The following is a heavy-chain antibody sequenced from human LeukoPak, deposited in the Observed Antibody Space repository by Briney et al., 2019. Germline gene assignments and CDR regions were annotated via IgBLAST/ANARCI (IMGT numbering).Heavy chain of an antibody. CDR1: GGSISSYY. CDR3: ARQWRRWELSV. CDR2: IQRSGNT. V-gene: IGHV4-4*07. D-gene: IGHD1-7*01. Sequence: SETLSLTCTVSGGSISSYYWNWIRQPAGKGLEWIGRIQRSGNTIYNPSLKSRVTMSVDKSKNQFSLKLTSVTAADTAVYYCARQWRRWELSVWGQGTLVTVSS. J-gene: IGHJ4*02.